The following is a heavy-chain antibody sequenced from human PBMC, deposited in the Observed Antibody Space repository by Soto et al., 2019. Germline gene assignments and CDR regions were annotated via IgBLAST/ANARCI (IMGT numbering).Heavy chain of an antibody. CDR2: IYPGDSDT. V-gene: IGHV5-51*01. D-gene: IGHD1-20*01. J-gene: IGHJ3*02. CDR1: GYSFTSYW. CDR3: ARQGDNWNDVHGAFDI. Sequence: GESLKISCKGSGYSFTSYWIGWVRQMPGKGLEWMGIIYPGDSDTRYSPSFQGQVTISADKSISTAYLQWSSLEASDTAMYYCARQGDNWNDVHGAFDIWGQGTMVTV.